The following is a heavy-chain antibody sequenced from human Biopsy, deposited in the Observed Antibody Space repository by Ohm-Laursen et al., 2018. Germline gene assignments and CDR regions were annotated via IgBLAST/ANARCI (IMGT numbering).Heavy chain of an antibody. Sequence: GTLSLTCAVSGYSISSDYRWGWIRQAPGKTLEWLGNIFKDGNTHYNPSLRSRLIISIDTPKNQFSLMMTSVSGADPAVYFCARVGSGWAPFDKWGPGTLVTVSS. D-gene: IGHD6-19*01. CDR3: ARVGSGWAPFDK. V-gene: IGHV4-38-2*01. J-gene: IGHJ4*02. CDR2: IFKDGNT. CDR1: GYSISSDYR.